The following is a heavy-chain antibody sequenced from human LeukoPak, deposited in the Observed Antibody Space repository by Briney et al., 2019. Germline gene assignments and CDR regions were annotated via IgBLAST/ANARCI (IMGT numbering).Heavy chain of an antibody. J-gene: IGHJ6*03. Sequence: PSETLSLTCTVSGGSISSDSYSWGSIRQPPGRDLEWIGNIFYSGSTYYNPSLKSRVTISVDTSNHQFSLKLSSVTAADTAVYYCARRTRGGGEPYYYYMDVWGKGTTVTVSS. CDR3: ARRTRGGGEPYYYYMDV. CDR1: GGSISSDSYS. D-gene: IGHD3-10*01. V-gene: IGHV4-39*01. CDR2: IFYSGST.